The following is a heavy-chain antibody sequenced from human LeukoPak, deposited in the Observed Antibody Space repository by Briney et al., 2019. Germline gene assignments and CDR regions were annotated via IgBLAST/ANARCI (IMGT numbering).Heavy chain of an antibody. CDR1: GFTFSSYG. J-gene: IGHJ6*03. Sequence: GGSLRLSCAGSGFTFSSYGMHWVRQAPGKGLEWVAFIRYDGSNKYYADSVKGRFTISRDNSKNTLYLQMNSLRAEDTAVYYCAKVGPLAFYYMDVWGKGTTVTVSS. V-gene: IGHV3-30*02. CDR2: IRYDGSNK. CDR3: AKVGPLAFYYMDV. D-gene: IGHD3-10*01.